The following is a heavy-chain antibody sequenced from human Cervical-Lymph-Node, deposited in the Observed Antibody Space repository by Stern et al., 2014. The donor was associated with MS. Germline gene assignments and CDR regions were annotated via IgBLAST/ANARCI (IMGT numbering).Heavy chain of an antibody. D-gene: IGHD3-22*01. V-gene: IGHV3-9*01. CDR2: INWQGGSI. CDR1: GFTFDDYA. CDR3: ATDLGSSGYQTGEY. J-gene: IGHJ4*02. Sequence: EVQLVESGGGLVEPGTSLRLACVGSGFTFDDYAMHWVRQAPGRGLEWLSRINWQGGSIDYADSVKGRFTISRDNAKNSLYLQMDSPRPEDTALYYCATDLGSSGYQTGEYWGQGTLVTVSS.